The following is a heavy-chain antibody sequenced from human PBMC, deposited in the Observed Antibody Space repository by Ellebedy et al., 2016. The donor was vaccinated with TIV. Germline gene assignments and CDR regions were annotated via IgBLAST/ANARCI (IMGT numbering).Heavy chain of an antibody. CDR3: ARRTVSTDAFDF. J-gene: IGHJ3*01. D-gene: IGHD4-17*01. V-gene: IGHV2-70*01. CDR1: GFSLTTDGMC. CDR2: IDWDGDK. Sequence: SGPTLVKPTQTLTLTCTFSGFSLTTDGMCVSWIRQPPEKALEWLALIDWDGDKFYSPSLKTRVTISRDTSKNQVVLRMTNIDPMDTATYFCARRTVSTDAFDFWGQGTMVTVSS.